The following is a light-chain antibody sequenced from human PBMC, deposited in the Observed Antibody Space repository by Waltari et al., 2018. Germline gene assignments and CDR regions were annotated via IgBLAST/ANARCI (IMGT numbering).Light chain of an antibody. V-gene: IGKV1-5*03. CDR2: KAS. Sequence: DIQMTQSPSTLSASVGDRVNISCRASQSISIWSAWYQQKPGKAPNLLIYKASSLESGVPSRFSGSGSGTEFTLTISSLQPDDFATYYCQQYNSYPYTFGQGTKLEIK. CDR3: QQYNSYPYT. CDR1: QSISIW. J-gene: IGKJ2*01.